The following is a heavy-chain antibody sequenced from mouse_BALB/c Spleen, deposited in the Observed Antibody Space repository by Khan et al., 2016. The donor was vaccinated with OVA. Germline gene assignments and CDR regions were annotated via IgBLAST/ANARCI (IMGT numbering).Heavy chain of an antibody. Sequence: QVQLKESGPGQVAPSQSLSITCTISGFSLTNYGVHWVRQPPGKGLEWLVVIWSDGTTTYDSALKSRLTISKDNSKSQVFLKMDSLQTDDTAMYYCARQPYYHYYVMDYWGQGTSVTVSS. D-gene: IGHD2-10*01. CDR3: ARQPYYHYYVMDY. V-gene: IGHV2-6-1*01. J-gene: IGHJ4*01. CDR1: GFSLTNYG. CDR2: IWSDGTT.